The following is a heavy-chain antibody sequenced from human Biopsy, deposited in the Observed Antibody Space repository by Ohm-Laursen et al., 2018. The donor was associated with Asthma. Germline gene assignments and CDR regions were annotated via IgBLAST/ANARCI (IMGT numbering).Heavy chain of an antibody. J-gene: IGHJ3*02. D-gene: IGHD1-1*01. CDR1: GFSFSYFA. CDR2: ISKDASAH. Sequence: SLRLSCSSSGFSFSYFAIYWARQAPGKGLEWVGVISKDASAHDYADSVKGRFTIARDNSKNTLDLQMNSLREEDTAVYYCGRGGTDDDYDIWGQGTVVSVSS. CDR3: GRGGTDDDYDI. V-gene: IGHV3-30*01.